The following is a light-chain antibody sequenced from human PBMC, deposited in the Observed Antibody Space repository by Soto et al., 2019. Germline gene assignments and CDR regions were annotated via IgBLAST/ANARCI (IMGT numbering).Light chain of an antibody. CDR3: QQHNNWPDT. J-gene: IGKJ2*01. Sequence: IAMTQSPATLSVSPGERATISCRARQSVSSILARYQQKPSQAPKLLIYGASTRATSLPARLSGSGSGADFTVNNCRLQSKGFTVYYSQQHNNWPDTFIQVTEMDIK. CDR2: GAS. CDR1: QSVSSI. V-gene: IGKV3-15*01.